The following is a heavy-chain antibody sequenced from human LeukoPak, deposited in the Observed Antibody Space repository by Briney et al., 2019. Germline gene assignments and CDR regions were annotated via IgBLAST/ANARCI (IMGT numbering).Heavy chain of an antibody. J-gene: IGHJ3*02. CDR1: GFPFSTYS. Sequence: GSLRLSWAASGFPFSTYSMNWVRQAPGKGREWVSSFISICSYIYYADSVKGRFTISRDNAKNSLYLQMNSLRAEDTAVYYCARGPSIWGQGTMVTVSS. D-gene: IGHD6-6*01. CDR3: ARGPSI. V-gene: IGHV3-21*04. CDR2: FISICSYI.